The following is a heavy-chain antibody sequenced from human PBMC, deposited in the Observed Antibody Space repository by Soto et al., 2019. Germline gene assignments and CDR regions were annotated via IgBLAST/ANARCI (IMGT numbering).Heavy chain of an antibody. J-gene: IGHJ4*02. CDR2: IKSKRDGGTI. Sequence: EVHLVESGGGLVKPGGSLRLSCAASGFTFSNDWMTWVRQAPGKGLEWIGRIKSKRDGGTIDDAAPVRGRFTISRDDSTNKLYLQMNNLKTEDTDIYYWTRGAPSGTFYDYWGQGTLVTVSS. D-gene: IGHD6-13*01. V-gene: IGHV3-15*01. CDR1: GFTFSNDW. CDR3: TRGAPSGTFYDY.